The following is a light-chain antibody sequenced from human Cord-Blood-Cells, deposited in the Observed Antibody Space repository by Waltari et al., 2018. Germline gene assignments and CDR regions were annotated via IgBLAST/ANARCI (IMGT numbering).Light chain of an antibody. CDR3: QQYYSTPFT. CDR1: QNVLYSSNNKNY. V-gene: IGKV4-1*01. J-gene: IGKJ3*01. CDR2: WAS. Sequence: IVMTQSAACLAVPRGERATITCKSSQNVLYSSNNKNYLAWYQQKPGQPPKLLIYWASTRESGVPDRFSGSGSGTDFTLTISSLQAEDVAVYYCQQYYSTPFTFGPGTKVDIK.